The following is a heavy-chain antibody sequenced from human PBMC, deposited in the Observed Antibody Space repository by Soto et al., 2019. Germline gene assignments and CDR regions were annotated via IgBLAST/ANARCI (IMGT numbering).Heavy chain of an antibody. CDR3: DSIRRNYHFWSGYYTETSPSPLDY. CDR2: IYHSGST. J-gene: IGHJ4*02. V-gene: IGHV4-30-2*01. Sequence: SETLSLTCAVSGGSISSGGYSWSWIRQPPGKGLEWIGYIYHSGSTYYNPSLKSRVTISVDRSKNQFSLKLSSVTAADPAVYYCDSIRRNYHFWSGYYTETSPSPLDYWGQGNLVT. D-gene: IGHD3-3*01. CDR1: GGSISSGGYS.